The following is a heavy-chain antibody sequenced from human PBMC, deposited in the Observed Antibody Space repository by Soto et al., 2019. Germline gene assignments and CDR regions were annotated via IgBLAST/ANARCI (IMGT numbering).Heavy chain of an antibody. D-gene: IGHD3-10*01. Sequence: EVQLLQSGGGWVQPGGSLRLSRAASGFTFSKYAMAWVRQAPGKGLEWVSSISGSGVIKYYADSVQGRFTISRDNSNNTLSVQMNSLRVEDTAIYYCAKDLTSMVRVVLPSPWGQGILVTVSS. CDR3: AKDLTSMVRVVLPSP. CDR2: ISGSGVIK. CDR1: GFTFSKYA. V-gene: IGHV3-23*01. J-gene: IGHJ5*02.